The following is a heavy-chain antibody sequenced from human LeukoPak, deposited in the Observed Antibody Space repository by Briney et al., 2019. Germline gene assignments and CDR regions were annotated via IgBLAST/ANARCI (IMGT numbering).Heavy chain of an antibody. V-gene: IGHV1-46*01. CDR2: INPSGGST. CDR3: ARDAPAGGEGNWFDP. CDR1: GYTFTSYY. D-gene: IGHD2-21*01. Sequence: ASVKVSCKASGYTFTSYYMHWVRQAPGQGLEWMGIINPSGGSTSYAQKFQGRVTMTRDTSISTAYMELSRLRSDDTAVYYCARDAPAGGEGNWFDPWGQGTLVTVSS. J-gene: IGHJ5*02.